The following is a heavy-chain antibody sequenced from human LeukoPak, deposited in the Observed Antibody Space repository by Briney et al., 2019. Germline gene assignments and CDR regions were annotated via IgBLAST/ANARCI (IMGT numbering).Heavy chain of an antibody. CDR2: IKLDGSEK. Sequence: PGGSLRLSCVASGFTFGKYWMSWVRQAPGKGLEWVANIKLDGSEKNYVDSVKGRFTISRDNTKNSLYLQMNSLRAEDTAVFYCVRDNPRQQGFAYWGQGTLVTVSS. D-gene: IGHD6-13*01. V-gene: IGHV3-7*03. CDR1: GFTFGKYW. CDR3: VRDNPRQQGFAY. J-gene: IGHJ4*02.